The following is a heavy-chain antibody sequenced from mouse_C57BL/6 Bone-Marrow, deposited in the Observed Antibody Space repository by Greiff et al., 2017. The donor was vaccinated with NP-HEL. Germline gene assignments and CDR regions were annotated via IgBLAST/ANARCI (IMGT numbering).Heavy chain of an antibody. J-gene: IGHJ2*01. CDR2: IDPSDSYT. V-gene: IGHV1-69*01. CDR3: AREGPYPYYFDY. CDR1: GYTFTSYW. D-gene: IGHD2-10*01. Sequence: VQLQQSGAELVMPGASVKLSCKASGYTFTSYWMHWVKQRPGQGLEWIGEIDPSDSYTNYNQKFKGKSTLTVDKSSSTAYMQLSSLTSEDSAVYYCAREGPYPYYFDYWGQGTTLTVSS.